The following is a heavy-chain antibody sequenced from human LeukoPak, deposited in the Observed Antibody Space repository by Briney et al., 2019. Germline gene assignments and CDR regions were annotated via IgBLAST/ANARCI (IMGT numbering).Heavy chain of an antibody. CDR3: ARDGYCSGGSCYSFDY. Sequence: GGSLRLSCAASGFTFSGSAMHWVRQAPGKGLEWVAVISYDGSNKYYADSVKGRFTISRDNSKNTLYLQMNSLRAEDTAVYYCARDGYCSGGSCYSFDYWGQGTLVTVSS. CDR2: ISYDGSNK. J-gene: IGHJ4*02. D-gene: IGHD2-15*01. CDR1: GFTFSGSA. V-gene: IGHV3-30-3*01.